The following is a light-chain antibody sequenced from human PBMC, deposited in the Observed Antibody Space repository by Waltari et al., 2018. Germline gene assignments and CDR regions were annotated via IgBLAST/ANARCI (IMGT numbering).Light chain of an antibody. V-gene: IGKV3-15*01. J-gene: IGKJ1*01. CDR2: GES. Sequence: IVMTQSPATLSVSPGEGATLSCKASQSLSSNLAWYQQKPGQLPRLLIYGESTRATGIPARFSGSGSGTEFTLTISSLQAEDFAVYYCQERGRTFGQGTKVEIK. CDR1: QSLSSN. CDR3: QERGRT.